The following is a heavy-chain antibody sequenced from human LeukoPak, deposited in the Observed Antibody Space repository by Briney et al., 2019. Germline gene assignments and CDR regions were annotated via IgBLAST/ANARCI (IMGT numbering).Heavy chain of an antibody. Sequence: SETLSLTCAVYGGSFSGYYWSWIRQPPGKGLEWIGEINHSGSTNYNPSLKSRVTISVDTSKNQFSLKLSSVTAADTAVYYCETTNRIVGATYYFDYWGQGTLVTVSS. CDR1: GGSFSGYY. J-gene: IGHJ4*02. D-gene: IGHD1-26*01. CDR3: ETTNRIVGATYYFDY. V-gene: IGHV4-34*01. CDR2: INHSGST.